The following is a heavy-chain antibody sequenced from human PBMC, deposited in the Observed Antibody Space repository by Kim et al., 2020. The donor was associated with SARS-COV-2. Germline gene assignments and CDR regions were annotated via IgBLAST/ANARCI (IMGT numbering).Heavy chain of an antibody. Sequence: SVKVSCKASGGTFSSYAISWVRQAPGQGLEWMGGIIPIFGTANYAQKFQGRVTITADESTSTAYMELSSLRSEDTAVYYCARVGGRWVIDYYFDYWGQGTLVTVSS. CDR2: IIPIFGTA. V-gene: IGHV1-69*13. CDR1: GGTFSSYA. CDR3: ARVGGRWVIDYYFDY. J-gene: IGHJ4*02. D-gene: IGHD1-26*01.